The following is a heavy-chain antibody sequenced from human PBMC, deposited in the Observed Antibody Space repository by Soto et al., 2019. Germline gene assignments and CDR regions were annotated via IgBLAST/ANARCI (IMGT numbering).Heavy chain of an antibody. Sequence: ASVKVSCKASGYTFTESHIHGVRQAPGQGLEWMGWINPDTGDRNYAQRFQGRLTLTRDTSITTAYMALTRLTSDDTAVYFCARAYDFVCDSFGQVNLVTGSS. D-gene: IGHD3-16*01. V-gene: IGHV1-2*02. CDR2: INPDTGDR. CDR1: GYTFTESH. J-gene: IGHJ4*02. CDR3: ARAYDFVCDS.